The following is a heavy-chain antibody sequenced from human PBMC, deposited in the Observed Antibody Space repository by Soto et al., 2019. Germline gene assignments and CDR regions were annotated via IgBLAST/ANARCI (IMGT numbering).Heavy chain of an antibody. CDR2: IKQDGSEK. V-gene: IGHV3-7*03. CDR3: ARHQAVMVAAAGTFAFDI. D-gene: IGHD6-13*01. J-gene: IGHJ3*02. Sequence: GGSLRLSCAASGFTFSSYWMSWVRQAPGKGLEWVANIKQDGSEKYYVDSVKGRFTISRDNAKNSLYLQMNSLRAEDTAVYYCARHQAVMVAAAGTFAFDIWGQGTMVTVSS. CDR1: GFTFSSYW.